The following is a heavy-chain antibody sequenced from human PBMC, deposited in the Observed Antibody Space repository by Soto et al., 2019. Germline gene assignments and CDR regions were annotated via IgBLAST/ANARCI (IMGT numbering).Heavy chain of an antibody. D-gene: IGHD3-16*01. CDR2: ITSKSTTI. V-gene: IGHV3-48*02. CDR1: VFTFTSYS. J-gene: IGHJ5*02. CDR3: AREMGACSDSSCYPGPYDS. Sequence: GGSLRLSCAASVFTFTSYSMNWVRQAPGQGLEWVSYITSKSTTIKYADSVKGRFTVSRDNAKNSLYLQLNSLRDEDTAVYYCAREMGACSDSSCYPGPYDSWGQGTLVTVSS.